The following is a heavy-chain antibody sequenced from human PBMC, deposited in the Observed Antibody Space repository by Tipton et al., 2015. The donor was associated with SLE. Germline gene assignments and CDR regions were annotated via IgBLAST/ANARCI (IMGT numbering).Heavy chain of an antibody. V-gene: IGHV4-34*01. CDR2: INHSGST. CDR3: ARGILEWSDY. J-gene: IGHJ5*01. Sequence: TLSLTCAVYGGSFSGYYWSWIRQPPGKGLEWIGEINHSGSTNYNPSLKSRVTISVDMSKNQFSLKLSSVTAADTAVYYCARGILEWSDYWGHGPLVSVSS. D-gene: IGHD3-3*01. CDR1: GGSFSGYY.